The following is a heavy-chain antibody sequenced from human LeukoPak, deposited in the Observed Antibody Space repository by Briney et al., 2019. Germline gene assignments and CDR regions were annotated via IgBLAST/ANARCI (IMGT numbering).Heavy chain of an antibody. J-gene: IGHJ4*02. CDR1: GFTFSSYA. CDR3: AKRSSSGQGPNFDY. Sequence: GGSLRLSCAASGFTFSSYAMSWVRRAPGKGLEWVSHISGSGGSIYNADSVKGRFSISRDNSKNTPYLQMNSLRAEDTAVYYCAKRSSSGQGPNFDYWGQGTLVTVSS. D-gene: IGHD6-19*01. CDR2: ISGSGGSI. V-gene: IGHV3-23*01.